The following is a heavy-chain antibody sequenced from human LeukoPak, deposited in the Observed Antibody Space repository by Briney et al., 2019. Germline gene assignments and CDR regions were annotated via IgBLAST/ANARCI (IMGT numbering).Heavy chain of an antibody. J-gene: IGHJ3*02. CDR2: IYTSGST. CDR3: ARDSSSSWSYDAFDI. D-gene: IGHD6-13*01. Sequence: PSETLSLACTVSGGSISSYYWSWIRQPAGKGLEWIGRIYTSGSTNYNPSLKSRVTMSVDTSKNQFSLKLSSVTAADTAVYYCARDSSSSWSYDAFDIWGQGTMVTVSS. CDR1: GGSISSYY. V-gene: IGHV4-4*07.